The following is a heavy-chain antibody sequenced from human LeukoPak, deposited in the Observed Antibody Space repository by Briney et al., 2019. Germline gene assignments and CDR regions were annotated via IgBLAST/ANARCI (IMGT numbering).Heavy chain of an antibody. CDR3: AKDGGLRYFANWFDP. CDR2: ISYDGSNK. D-gene: IGHD3-9*01. Sequence: PGRSLRLSCAASGFTFSSYGMHWVRQAPGKGLEWVAVISYDGSNKYYADSVKGRFTISRDNSKNTLYLQMNSLRAEDTAVYYCAKDGGLRYFANWFDPWGQGTLVTVSS. V-gene: IGHV3-30*18. CDR1: GFTFSSYG. J-gene: IGHJ5*02.